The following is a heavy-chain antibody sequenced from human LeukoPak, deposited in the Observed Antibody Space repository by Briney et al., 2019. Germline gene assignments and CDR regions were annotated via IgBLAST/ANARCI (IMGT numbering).Heavy chain of an antibody. CDR3: ARDYDILTGFPRGGFDY. CDR1: GFTFSSYG. V-gene: IGHV3-33*01. D-gene: IGHD3-9*01. Sequence: GGSLRLSCAASGFTFSSYGMHWVRQAPGKGLEWVAVIWYDGSSKYYADSVKGRFTISRDNSKNTLYLQMNSLRAEDTAVYYCARDYDILTGFPRGGFDYWGQGTLVTVSS. J-gene: IGHJ4*02. CDR2: IWYDGSSK.